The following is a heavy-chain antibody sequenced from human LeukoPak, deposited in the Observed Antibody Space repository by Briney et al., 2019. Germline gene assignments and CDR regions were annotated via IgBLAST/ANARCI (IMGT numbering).Heavy chain of an antibody. Sequence: PGGSLRLSCAASGFTFSSYAMSWVRQAPGKGLEWVSAIGGSGGSTYYADSVEGRFTISRDNSKNTLYLQMNSLRAEDTAVYYCAKDQILTGYYRPDYYYGMDVWGQGTTVTVSS. J-gene: IGHJ6*02. CDR2: IGGSGGST. CDR1: GFTFSSYA. D-gene: IGHD3-9*01. V-gene: IGHV3-23*01. CDR3: AKDQILTGYYRPDYYYGMDV.